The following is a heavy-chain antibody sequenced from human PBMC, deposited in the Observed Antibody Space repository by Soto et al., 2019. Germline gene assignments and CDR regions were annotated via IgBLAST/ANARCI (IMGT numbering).Heavy chain of an antibody. CDR1: GDSMSTGGYY. CDR2: IYTTGTT. CDR3: SRGRGSTPLRD. D-gene: IGHD6-13*01. J-gene: IGHJ4*02. V-gene: IGHV4-31*02. Sequence: SETLSLTCSVSGDSMSTGGYYWTWIRQHPGKGLEWIGHIYTTGTTYYSPSLKSQVTMSIDKSSNRFSLNLNSVTAADTAVYYCSRGRGSTPLRDWGPGALITVSS.